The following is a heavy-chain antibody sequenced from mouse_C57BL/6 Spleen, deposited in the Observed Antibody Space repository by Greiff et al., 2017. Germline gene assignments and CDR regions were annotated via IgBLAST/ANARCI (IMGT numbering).Heavy chain of an antibody. CDR1: GYTFTNYW. CDR2: IYPGGGYT. V-gene: IGHV1-63*01. CDR3: ARSSGYGSSYDYFDY. D-gene: IGHD1-1*01. Sequence: QVQLQQSGAELVRPGTSVKMSCKASGYTFTNYWIGWAKQRPGHGLEWIGDIYPGGGYTNYNEKFKGKATLTADKSSSTAYMQFSSLTSEDSAIYYCARSSGYGSSYDYFDYWGQGTTLTVSS. J-gene: IGHJ2*01.